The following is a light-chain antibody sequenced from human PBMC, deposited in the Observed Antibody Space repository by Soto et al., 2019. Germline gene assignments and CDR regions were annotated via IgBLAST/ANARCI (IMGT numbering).Light chain of an antibody. CDR3: QHYNRYSPYT. J-gene: IGKJ2*01. Sequence: DIQMTQFPSTLSASIGDRVTITCRASQSISTWLAWYQQKAGKAPKLLIYTASSLETGVPSRFSGSGSGTEFTLTISSLQPDEFATYYCQHYNRYSPYTFGQGTRLEIK. V-gene: IGKV1-5*03. CDR1: QSISTW. CDR2: TAS.